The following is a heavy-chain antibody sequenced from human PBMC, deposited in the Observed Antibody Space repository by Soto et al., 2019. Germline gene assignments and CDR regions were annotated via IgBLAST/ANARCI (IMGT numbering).Heavy chain of an antibody. D-gene: IGHD2-21*02. J-gene: IGHJ4*02. CDR2: IYYSGST. Sequence: SETLSLTCTVSGGSVSSGSYYWSWIRQPPGKGLEWIGYIYYSGSTNYNPSLKSRVTISVDTSKNQFSLKLSSVTAADTAVYYCARDTVTARRALDYWGQGTLVTVSS. CDR1: GGSVSSGSYY. CDR3: ARDTVTARRALDY. V-gene: IGHV4-61*01.